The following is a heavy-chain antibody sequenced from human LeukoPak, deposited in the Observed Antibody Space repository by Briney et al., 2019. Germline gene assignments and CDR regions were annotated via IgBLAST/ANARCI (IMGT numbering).Heavy chain of an antibody. V-gene: IGHV4-34*01. D-gene: IGHD6-6*01. J-gene: IGHJ6*02. CDR2: INHGGST. CDR1: GGSFSGYY. CDR3: ARSIAARSYYYYGMDV. Sequence: SETLSLTCAVYGGSFSGYYWSWIRQPPGKGLEWIGEINHGGSTNYNPSLKSRVTISVDTSKNQFSLKLSSVTAADTAVYYCARSIAARSYYYYGMDVWGQGTTVTVSS.